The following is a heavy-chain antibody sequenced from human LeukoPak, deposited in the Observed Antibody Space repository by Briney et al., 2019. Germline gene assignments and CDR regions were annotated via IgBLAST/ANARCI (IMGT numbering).Heavy chain of an antibody. J-gene: IGHJ4*02. CDR1: GFTFSSYW. D-gene: IGHD6-19*01. CDR2: IKQDGSEK. Sequence: GGSLRLSCAASGFTFSSYWMSWVRQAPGKGLEWVANIKQDGSEKYYVDSVKGRFTISRDNAKNSLYLQMNSLRAEDTAVYYCARIRRWGRTAVAGTGFDYWGQGTLVTVSS. V-gene: IGHV3-7*01. CDR3: ARIRRWGRTAVAGTGFDY.